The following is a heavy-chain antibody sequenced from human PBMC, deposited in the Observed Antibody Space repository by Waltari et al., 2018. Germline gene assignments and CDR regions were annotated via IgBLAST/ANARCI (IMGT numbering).Heavy chain of an antibody. D-gene: IGHD2-8*01. CDR2: IYYSGST. CDR1: GGSISSYY. CDR3: ARVRQICTNGVGGRGFDP. V-gene: IGHV4-59*01. Sequence: QVQLQESGPGLVKPSETLSLTCTVSGGSISSYYWSWIRQPPGKGLEWIGYIYYSGSTNYNPSLMSLVTISVDTSKNQFSLKLSSVTAADTAVYYCARVRQICTNGVGGRGFDPWGQGTLVTVSS. J-gene: IGHJ5*02.